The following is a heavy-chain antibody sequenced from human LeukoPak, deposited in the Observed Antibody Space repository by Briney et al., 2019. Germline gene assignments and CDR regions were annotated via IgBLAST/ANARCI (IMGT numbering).Heavy chain of an antibody. V-gene: IGHV4-59*01. J-gene: IGHJ4*02. D-gene: IGHD5-24*01. Sequence: SETLSLTCTVSGGSISGYYWSWIRQPPGKGLEWIGFIFYTGSTNYNPSLKSRVTISVDTSENQFPLRLSSVTAADTAVYSCARGGGYNTFDYWGQGTLVAVSS. CDR3: ARGGGYNTFDY. CDR2: IFYTGST. CDR1: GGSISGYY.